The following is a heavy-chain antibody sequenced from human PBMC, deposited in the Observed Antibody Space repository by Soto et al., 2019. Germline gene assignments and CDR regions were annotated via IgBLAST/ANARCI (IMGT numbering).Heavy chain of an antibody. D-gene: IGHD3-22*01. CDR1: GFTFSSYG. CDR3: AKEYYDSSGSFDY. CDR2: ISYDGSNK. J-gene: IGHJ4*02. Sequence: PGGSLGLSCAASGFTFSSYGMHWVRQAPGKGLEWVAVISYDGSNKYYADSVKGRFTISRDNSKNTLYLQMNSLRAEDTAVYYCAKEYYDSSGSFDYWGRGT. V-gene: IGHV3-30*18.